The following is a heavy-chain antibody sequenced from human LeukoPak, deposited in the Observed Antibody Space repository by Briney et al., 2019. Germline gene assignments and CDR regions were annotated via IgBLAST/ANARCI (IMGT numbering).Heavy chain of an antibody. V-gene: IGHV4-4*09. Sequence: SETLSLTCTVSGGSIGSYYWSWIRQPPGKGLEWIGYIYTSGSTNYNPSLKSRVTISVDTSKNQFSLKLSSVTAADTAVDYCARLEYSSSFGNWFDPWGQGTLVTVSS. CDR1: GGSIGSYY. D-gene: IGHD6-6*01. J-gene: IGHJ5*02. CDR2: IYTSGST. CDR3: ARLEYSSSFGNWFDP.